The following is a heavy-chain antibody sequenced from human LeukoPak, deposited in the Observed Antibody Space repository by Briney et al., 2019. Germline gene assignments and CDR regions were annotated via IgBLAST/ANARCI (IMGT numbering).Heavy chain of an antibody. CDR1: GYTFTSYG. CDR3: ARMMVRGVISRPFDY. V-gene: IGHV1-18*01. D-gene: IGHD3-10*01. CDR2: ISAYNGNT. J-gene: IGHJ4*02. Sequence: GASVKVSCKASGYTFTSYGISWVRQAPGQGLEWMGWISAYNGNTNYAQKLQGRVTMTTDTFTSTAYMELRSLRSDDTAVYYCARMMVRGVISRPFDYWGQGTLVTVSS.